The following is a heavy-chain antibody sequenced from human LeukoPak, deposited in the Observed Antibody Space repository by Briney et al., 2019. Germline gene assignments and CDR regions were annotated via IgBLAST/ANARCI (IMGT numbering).Heavy chain of an antibody. CDR1: GFTFSNYY. Sequence: GGSLRLSCAASGFTFSNYYISWIRQAPGKGLEWVSYISSSAITMCYADSVKSRFTISRDNAKNSLYLQMNSLRAEDTAVYYCARANNWNYPYYFDYWGQGTLVTVSS. CDR3: ARANNWNYPYYFDY. D-gene: IGHD1-7*01. CDR2: ISSSAITM. J-gene: IGHJ4*02. V-gene: IGHV3-11*01.